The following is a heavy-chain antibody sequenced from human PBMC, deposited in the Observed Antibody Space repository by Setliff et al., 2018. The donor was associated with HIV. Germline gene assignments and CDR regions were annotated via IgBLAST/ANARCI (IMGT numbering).Heavy chain of an antibody. D-gene: IGHD3-9*01. V-gene: IGHV4-61*09. CDR2: IYTSGST. Sequence: TLSLTCTVSGGSISSGSYYWSWIRQPAGKGLEWIGHIYTSGSTNYNPSLKSRVTISVDTSKTHFSLKLSSVTAADTAVYYCARRERYYDILTGRVFDGFDIWGQGTMVTVSS. J-gene: IGHJ3*02. CDR3: ARRERYYDILTGRVFDGFDI. CDR1: GGSISSGSYY.